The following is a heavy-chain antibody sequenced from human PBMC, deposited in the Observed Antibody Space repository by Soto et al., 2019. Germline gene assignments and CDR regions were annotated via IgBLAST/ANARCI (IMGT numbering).Heavy chain of an antibody. CDR2: IYHSGST. Sequence: QVQLQESGPGLVKPSGTLSLTCAVSGGSISSSNWWSWVRQPPGKGLEWIGEIYHSGSTNYNPSPXXRXXISVDKSKNQFSLKLSSGTAADTAVYYCARVVGGYYYGMDVWGQGTTVTVSS. CDR1: GGSISSSNW. CDR3: ARVVGGYYYGMDV. J-gene: IGHJ6*02. V-gene: IGHV4-4*02. D-gene: IGHD2-2*01.